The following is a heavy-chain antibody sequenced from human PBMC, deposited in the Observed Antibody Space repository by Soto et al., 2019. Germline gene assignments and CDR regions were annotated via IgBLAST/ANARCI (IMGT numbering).Heavy chain of an antibody. V-gene: IGHV6-1*01. Sequence: PSQTLSLTCAISGDRVSGNTAAWNWIRQSPSRGLEWLGRTYYRSRWYNDYAVSVKSRITVTPDTSKNQFSLHRNSVTPEDTAVYDWAGEFPDYVSRDSYPACGGQGALVTVSS. D-gene: IGHD5-18*01. CDR1: GDRVSGNTAA. J-gene: IGHJ4*02. CDR2: TYYRSRWYN. CDR3: AGEFPDYVSRDSYPAC.